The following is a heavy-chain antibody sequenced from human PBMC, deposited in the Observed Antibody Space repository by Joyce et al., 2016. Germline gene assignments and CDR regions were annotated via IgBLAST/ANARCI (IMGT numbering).Heavy chain of an antibody. V-gene: IGHV3-15*01. Sequence: VQLVESGGGLVQPGESLRLSCGVSGLTFRTTWMSWVRQDQGKGLEWIGRIKSKNDGGTLDYIETVKGRFTLSRDDSTNTVYLQMDSLKIEDTAMYYCTTDPRYWGRGTLVTVSS. CDR3: TTDPRY. CDR1: GLTFRTTW. CDR2: IKSKNDGGTL. J-gene: IGHJ4*02.